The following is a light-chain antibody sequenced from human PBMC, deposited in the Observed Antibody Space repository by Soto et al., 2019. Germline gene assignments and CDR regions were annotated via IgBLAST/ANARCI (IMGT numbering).Light chain of an antibody. V-gene: IGKV1-5*01. J-gene: IGKJ2*01. CDR2: DAS. CDR1: HSFSNW. Sequence: DIQMTQSPSALSASVGDRVTITCRASHSFSNWLAWYQQKPGKAPKLLIYDASILERGVPSRFSGSGSGTKFTLTISSLQPDDFATYFCQHYNSYAFGQGTKLEIK. CDR3: QHYNSYA.